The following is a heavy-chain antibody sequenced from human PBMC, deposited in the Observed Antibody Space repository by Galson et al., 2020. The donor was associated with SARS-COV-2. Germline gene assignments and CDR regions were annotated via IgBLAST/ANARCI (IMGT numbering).Heavy chain of an antibody. V-gene: IGHV3-20*04. D-gene: IGHD3-22*01. CDR2: IKWQCVNA. Sequence: GESLKISCDASEFTFDDFGMRWVRQAPGKGLEWVSAIKWQCVNAHYSDSVKDRFTISRDNAKNSLYLQMNRLRAEDTALYYCARGGPYYYDPDATLVIWGQGTMVTVSS. J-gene: IGHJ3*02. CDR1: EFTFDDFG. CDR3: ARGGPYYYDPDATLVI.